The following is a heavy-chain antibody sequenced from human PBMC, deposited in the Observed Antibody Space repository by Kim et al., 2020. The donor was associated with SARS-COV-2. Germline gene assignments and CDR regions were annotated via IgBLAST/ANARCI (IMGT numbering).Heavy chain of an antibody. D-gene: IGHD1-20*01. CDR1: GFTFSSYG. J-gene: IGHJ4*02. CDR2: IWFDGSNK. Sequence: GGSLRLSCAASGFTFSSYGMHWVRQAPGKGLEWVAVIWFDGSNKYYADSVKGRLTISRENSKKTLYLQMNSLRVEDTAVYYCARDHNKITDYFDYWGQGPLVTVSA. CDR3: ARDHNKITDYFDY. V-gene: IGHV3-33*01.